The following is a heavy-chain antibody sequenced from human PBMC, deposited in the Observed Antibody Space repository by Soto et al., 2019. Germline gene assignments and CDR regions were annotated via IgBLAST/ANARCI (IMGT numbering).Heavy chain of an antibody. D-gene: IGHD2-15*01. Sequence: PSETLSLTCAVSGESFSGYWSWIRQPPGKGLEWIGEINHGGVTVYNPSLKSRVSISVDTSNEQLSLRLDSVTAADTAVYYCAREPRQGDRIYYFDSWGRGSLVTVSS. V-gene: IGHV4-34*01. CDR1: GESFSGY. CDR2: INHGGVT. J-gene: IGHJ4*02. CDR3: AREPRQGDRIYYFDS.